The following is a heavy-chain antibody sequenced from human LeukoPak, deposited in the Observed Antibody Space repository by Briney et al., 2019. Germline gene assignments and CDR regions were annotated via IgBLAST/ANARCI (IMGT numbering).Heavy chain of an antibody. D-gene: IGHD3-22*01. CDR1: GFTVSSYA. Sequence: GGSLRLSCAASGFTVSSYAMSWVRQAPGKGLEWVSAISGSGGSTYYADSVKGRFTISRDNSKNTLYLQMNSLRAEDTAVYYCAKGSITMMVVVIQYYVDYWGQGTLVTVSS. CDR3: AKGSITMMVVVIQYYVDY. CDR2: ISGSGGST. J-gene: IGHJ4*02. V-gene: IGHV3-23*01.